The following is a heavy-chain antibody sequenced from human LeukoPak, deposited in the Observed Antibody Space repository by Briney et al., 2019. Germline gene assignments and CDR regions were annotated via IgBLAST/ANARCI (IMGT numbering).Heavy chain of an antibody. CDR2: ITDGADT. D-gene: IGHD1-1*01. J-gene: IGHJ4*02. CDR3: AKVDYWSPENYLDS. V-gene: IGHV3-23*01. CDR1: GFPFGSYA. Sequence: GGSLRLSCAASGFPFGSYAMTWVRQAPGKGLESVSVITDGADTYYADSVKGRFTISRDNSQNTVHLQMDNLRADDTAVYYCAKVDYWSPENYLDSWGQGTLFTASS.